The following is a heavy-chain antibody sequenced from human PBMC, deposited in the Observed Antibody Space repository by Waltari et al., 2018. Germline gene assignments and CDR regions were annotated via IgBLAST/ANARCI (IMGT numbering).Heavy chain of an antibody. V-gene: IGHV3-7*01. CDR2: LNEDGSEK. J-gene: IGHJ3*02. Sequence: VQLVEFGGGLVQPGGSLRLSCAASGFPFDNYWMSWVRQAPGKGLEWGANLNEDGSEKYYADSVKGRFTISRDNAKKSLYLQMNSLRTEDTALYYCAGRIFDIWGQGTMVTVSS. CDR1: GFPFDNYW. CDR3: AGRIFDI.